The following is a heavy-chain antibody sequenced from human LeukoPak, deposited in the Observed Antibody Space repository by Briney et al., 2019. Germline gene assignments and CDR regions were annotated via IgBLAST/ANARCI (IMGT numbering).Heavy chain of an antibody. Sequence: SETLSLTCAVYGGSFSGYYWSWIRQPPGKGLEWIGEINHSGSTNYNPSLKSRVTISVDTSKNQFSLKLSSVTAADTAVYYCARQYQLLYYYYYYMDVWGKGTTVTVSS. D-gene: IGHD2-2*01. V-gene: IGHV4-34*01. J-gene: IGHJ6*03. CDR1: GGSFSGYY. CDR2: INHSGST. CDR3: ARQYQLLYYYYYYMDV.